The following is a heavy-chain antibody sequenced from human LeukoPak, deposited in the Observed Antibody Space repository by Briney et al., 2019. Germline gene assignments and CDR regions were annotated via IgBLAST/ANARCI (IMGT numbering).Heavy chain of an antibody. V-gene: IGHV1-2*02. J-gene: IGHJ4*02. D-gene: IGHD5-12*01. CDR3: AREGGYSGYAQGSFDY. CDR1: GYTFTGYY. CDR2: INPNSGGT. Sequence: ASVKVSCKASGYTFTGYYMHWVRQAPGQGLEWMGWINPNSGGTNYAQKFQGRVTMTRDTSISTAYMELSRLRSDDTAVYYCAREGGYSGYAQGSFDYWGQGTLVTVSS.